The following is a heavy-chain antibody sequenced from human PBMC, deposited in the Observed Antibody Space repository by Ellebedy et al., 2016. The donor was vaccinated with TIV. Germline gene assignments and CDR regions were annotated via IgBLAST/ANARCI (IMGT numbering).Heavy chain of an antibody. CDR2: MFYSGNT. V-gene: IGHV4-59*12. J-gene: IGHJ4*02. CDR3: ARVNWFGELGGYLDS. CDR1: GGSISSSY. D-gene: IGHD3-10*01. Sequence: SETLSLTCTVSGGSISSSYWSWIRQPPGKGLEWIGYMFYSGNTTYKTVLKSRVTMSVDTSKNQFSLRLNSVTAADTAVYYCARVNWFGELGGYLDSWGQGTLVTVSS.